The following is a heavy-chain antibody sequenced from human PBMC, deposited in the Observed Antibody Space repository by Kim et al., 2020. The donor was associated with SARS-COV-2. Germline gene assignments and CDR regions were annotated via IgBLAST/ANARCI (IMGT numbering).Heavy chain of an antibody. CDR3: AGHSGSYYLDYYYGMDV. CDR2: ISYDGSNK. V-gene: IGHV3-33*05. D-gene: IGHD1-26*01. Sequence: GGSLRLSCAASGFTFSSYGMHWVRQAPGKGLEWVAVISYDGSNKYYADSVKGRFTISRDNSKNTLYLQMNSLRAEDTAVYYCAGHSGSYYLDYYYGMDVWGQGTTVTISS. CDR1: GFTFSSYG. J-gene: IGHJ6*02.